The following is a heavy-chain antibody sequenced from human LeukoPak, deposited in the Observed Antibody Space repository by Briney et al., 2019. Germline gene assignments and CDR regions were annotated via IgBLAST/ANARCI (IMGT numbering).Heavy chain of an antibody. CDR1: GGTFSSYA. CDR3: ARKRMDTAMVSYYYGMDV. CDR2: IIPIFGTA. V-gene: IGHV1-69*06. Sequence: SVKVSCKASGGTFSSYAISWVRQAPGQGLEWMGGIIPIFGTANYAQKFQGRVTITADKSTSTAYMELSSLRSEDTAVYYCARKRMDTAMVSYYYGMDVWGKGTTVTVSS. D-gene: IGHD5-18*01. J-gene: IGHJ6*04.